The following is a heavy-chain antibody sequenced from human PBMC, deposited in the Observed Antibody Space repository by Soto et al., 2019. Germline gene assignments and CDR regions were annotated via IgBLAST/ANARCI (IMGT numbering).Heavy chain of an antibody. CDR1: GFTFSSYA. Sequence: EVQLLESGGGLVQPGGSLRLSCAASGFTFSSYAMSWVRQAPGKGLEWVSAISADGTFTYYADSVKGRFTISRDSSKRKVDLQMNRLRAEDAALYYCVGGYCSGNRCPPRQKKNWFDPWGQGTLVTVSS. J-gene: IGHJ5*02. CDR2: ISADGTFT. D-gene: IGHD2-15*01. CDR3: VGGYCSGNRCPPRQKKNWFDP. V-gene: IGHV3-23*01.